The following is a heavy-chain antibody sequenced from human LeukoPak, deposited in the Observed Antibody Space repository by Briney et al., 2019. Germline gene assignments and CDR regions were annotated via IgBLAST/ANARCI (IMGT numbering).Heavy chain of an antibody. CDR3: ARVVYDILTGYYPYGDY. V-gene: IGHV1-69*01. CDR2: PIFGTA. J-gene: IGHJ4*02. D-gene: IGHD3-9*01. Sequence: PIFGTANYAQKFQGRVTITADESTSTAYMELSSLRSEDTAVYYCARVVYDILTGYYPYGDYWGQGTLVTVSS.